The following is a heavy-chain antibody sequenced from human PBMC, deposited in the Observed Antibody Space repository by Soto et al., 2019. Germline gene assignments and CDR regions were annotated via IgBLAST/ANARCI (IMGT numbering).Heavy chain of an antibody. D-gene: IGHD2-2*01. CDR2: IYYSGST. CDR3: ARSHRGSYCSSTSCYLHFEY. CDR1: GGSISSSSYY. V-gene: IGHV4-39*01. J-gene: IGHJ4*02. Sequence: QLQLQESGPGLVKPSETLSLTCTVSGGSISSSSYYWGWIRQPPGKGLEWIGSIYYSGSTYYNPSLKSRVTISVDTSKNQFSLKLSSVTAADTAVYYCARSHRGSYCSSTSCYLHFEYWGQGTLVTVSS.